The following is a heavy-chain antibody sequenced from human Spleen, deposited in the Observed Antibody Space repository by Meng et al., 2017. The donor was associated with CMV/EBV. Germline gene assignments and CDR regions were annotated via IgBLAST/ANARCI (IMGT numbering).Heavy chain of an antibody. CDR3: AKDRKVWSGYFHFQR. V-gene: IGHV3-23*01. J-gene: IGHJ1*01. Sequence: ESPKISRAASGFTFSSYAMSWVRQAPGKGLEWVSGINGGGDSTNYAESVKGRFTISRDNSKNTVHLQMKSLRAEDTAIYYCAKDRKVWSGYFHFQRWGQGTLVTVSS. CDR1: GFTFSSYA. D-gene: IGHD3-3*01. CDR2: INGGGDST.